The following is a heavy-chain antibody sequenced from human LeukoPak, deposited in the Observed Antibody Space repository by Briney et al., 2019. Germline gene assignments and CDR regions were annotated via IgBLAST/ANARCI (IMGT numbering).Heavy chain of an antibody. D-gene: IGHD3-22*01. CDR3: ASDGGDSSWFDP. CDR2: ISYDGINK. CDR1: GFTFSSYA. V-gene: IGHV3-30*04. Sequence: GGSLRLSCAASGFTFSSYAMHWVRQAPGKGLEWVAYISYDGINKYYADSVEGRFTIARENSKIMLFMEMNSRRAEDTAVHYCASDGGDSSWFDPWGQGTLVTVSP. J-gene: IGHJ5*02.